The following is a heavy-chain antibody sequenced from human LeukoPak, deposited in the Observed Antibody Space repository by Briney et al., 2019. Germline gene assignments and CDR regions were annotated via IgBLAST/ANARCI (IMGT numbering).Heavy chain of an antibody. J-gene: IGHJ4*02. CDR2: ISSSSSYI. CDR1: GFTFNTYN. V-gene: IGHV3-21*01. CDR3: ARDIYDSSGSALDY. Sequence: GGSLRLSCAASGFTFNTYNMNWVRQAPGKGLEWVSSISSSSSYIYYADSVKGRFTISRDNAKNSLYLQMNSLRAEDTAVYYCARDIYDSSGSALDYRGQGTLVTVSS. D-gene: IGHD3-22*01.